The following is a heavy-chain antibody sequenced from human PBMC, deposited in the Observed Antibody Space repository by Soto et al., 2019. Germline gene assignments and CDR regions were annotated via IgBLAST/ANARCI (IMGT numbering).Heavy chain of an antibody. CDR3: AREIRYFDWSYFDY. V-gene: IGHV1-46*01. CDR2: INPSGGST. J-gene: IGHJ4*02. D-gene: IGHD3-9*01. CDR1: GYTFTSYY. Sequence: ASVKVSCKASGYTFTSYYMHWVRQAPGQGVEWMGIINPSGGSTSYAQKFQGRVTMTRDTSTSTAYMELRSLRSDDTAVYYCAREIRYFDWSYFDYWGQGTLVTVSS.